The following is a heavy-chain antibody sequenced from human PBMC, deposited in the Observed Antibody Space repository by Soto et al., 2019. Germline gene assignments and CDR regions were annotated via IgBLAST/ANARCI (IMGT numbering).Heavy chain of an antibody. V-gene: IGHV3-23*01. CDR3: AKDRVGGVPDAFDI. J-gene: IGHJ3*02. Sequence: GGSLRLSCAASGFTSTNYVMNWVRQAPGEGLEWVSSISGSGTTTFYADSVKGRFIISRDNSKNTLYLQMNSLRAEDTALYYCAKDRVGGVPDAFDIWGQGTMVTVSS. CDR1: GFTSTNYV. CDR2: ISGSGTTT. D-gene: IGHD2-8*01.